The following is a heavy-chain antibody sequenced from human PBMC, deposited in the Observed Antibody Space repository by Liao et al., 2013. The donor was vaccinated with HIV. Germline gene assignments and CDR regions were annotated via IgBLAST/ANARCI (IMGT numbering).Heavy chain of an antibody. J-gene: IGHJ2*01. D-gene: IGHD3-3*01. CDR3: AREDYDFWSGRTHWYFDL. CDR1: GGSISSGSYY. Sequence: QVQLQESGPGLVKPSQTLSLTCTVSGGSISSGSYYWSWIRQPAGKGLEWIGRIYTSGSTNYNPSLKSRVTISVDTSKNQFSLKLTSVTAADTAVYYCAREDYDFWSGRTHWYFDLWGRGTLVTVSS. CDR2: IYTSGST. V-gene: IGHV4-61*02.